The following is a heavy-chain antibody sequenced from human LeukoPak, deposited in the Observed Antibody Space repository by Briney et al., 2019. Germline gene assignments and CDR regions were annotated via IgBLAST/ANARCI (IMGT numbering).Heavy chain of an antibody. CDR2: IYSGGST. J-gene: IGHJ4*02. CDR1: GFTVSSNY. Sequence: PGGSLRLSCAASGFTVSSNYMSWVRQAPGKGLEWVSVIYSGGSTYYADSVKGRFTISRDNPKNTLYLQMNSLRAEDTAVYYCARARIAAAGYYFDYWGQGTLVTVSS. D-gene: IGHD6-13*01. CDR3: ARARIAAAGYYFDY. V-gene: IGHV3-53*01.